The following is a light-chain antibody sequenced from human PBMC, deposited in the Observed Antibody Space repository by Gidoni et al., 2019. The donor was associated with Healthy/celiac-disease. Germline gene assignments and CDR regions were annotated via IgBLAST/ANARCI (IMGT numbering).Light chain of an antibody. J-gene: IGKJ1*01. V-gene: IGKV3-20*01. CDR1: QSVSSSY. CDR3: QQYGSSLWP. Sequence: DIVFTQSPGTLSLSPGERATLSCRASQSVSSSYLAWYQQKPGQAPRLLIYGASSRATGIPDRFSGSGSGTDFTLTISRLEPEDFAVYYCQQYGSSLWPFGQGTKVEIK. CDR2: GAS.